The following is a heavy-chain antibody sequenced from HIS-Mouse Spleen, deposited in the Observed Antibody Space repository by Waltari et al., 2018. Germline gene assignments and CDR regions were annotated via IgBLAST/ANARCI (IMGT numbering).Heavy chain of an antibody. Sequence: QVQLQESGPGLVKPSETLSLTCTVSGYSISSGYYWGWIRQPQGKGLEWIGSIYHSGSTYYNPSLKSRVTISVDTSKNQFSLKLSSVTAADTAVYYCARDSWAYAIEYFQHWGQGTLVTVSS. CDR3: ARDSWAYAIEYFQH. CDR1: GYSISSGYY. CDR2: IYHSGST. V-gene: IGHV4-38-2*02. J-gene: IGHJ1*01. D-gene: IGHD2-8*01.